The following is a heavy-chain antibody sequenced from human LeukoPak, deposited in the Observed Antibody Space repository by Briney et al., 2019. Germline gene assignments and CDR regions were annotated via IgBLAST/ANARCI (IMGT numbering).Heavy chain of an antibody. V-gene: IGHV3-53*01. J-gene: IGHJ4*02. CDR1: GFTVSSNF. CDR2: IYTGGST. Sequence: GGSLRLSCAASGFTVSSNFMSWVRQAPGKGLEWVSTIYTGGSTYYADSVKGRFIISRDNSKNTVYLRMNSLRAEDTAVYYCARARYFDYWGQGTLVTVSS. CDR3: ARARYFDY.